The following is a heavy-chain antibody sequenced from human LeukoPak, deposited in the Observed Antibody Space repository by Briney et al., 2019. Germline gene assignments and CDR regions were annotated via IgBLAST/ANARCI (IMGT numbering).Heavy chain of an antibody. CDR1: GGSISSSSYY. CDR2: IYYSGST. CDR3: ARARIVGATLFDY. D-gene: IGHD1-26*01. V-gene: IGHV4-39*07. J-gene: IGHJ4*02. Sequence: PSETLSLTCTVSGGSISSSSYYWGWIRQPPGKGLEWIGSIYYSGSTYYNPSLKSRVTISVDTSKNQFSLKLSSVTAADTAVYYCARARIVGATLFDYWGQGTLVTVSS.